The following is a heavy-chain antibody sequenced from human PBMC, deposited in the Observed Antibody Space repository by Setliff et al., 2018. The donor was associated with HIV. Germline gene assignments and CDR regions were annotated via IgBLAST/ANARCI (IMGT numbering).Heavy chain of an antibody. CDR2: IKQDGSEK. CDR1: GFMFGVDW. Sequence: PGESLKISCAASGFMFGVDWMSWVRQAPGKGLEWVANIKQDGSEKYYVESVKGRFTISRDNANNSLYLQMNSLRVEDTAVYYCARETMYDSRGYLSHYFDYWGQGTPVTVSS. V-gene: IGHV3-7*01. D-gene: IGHD3-22*01. CDR3: ARETMYDSRGYLSHYFDY. J-gene: IGHJ4*02.